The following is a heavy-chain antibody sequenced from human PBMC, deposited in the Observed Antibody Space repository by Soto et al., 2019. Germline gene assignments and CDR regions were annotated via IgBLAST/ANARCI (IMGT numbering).Heavy chain of an antibody. Sequence: SETLSLTCTVSGGSISSYYWSWIRQPPGKGLEWIGYIYYSGSTNYNPSLKSRVTISVDTSKNQFSLKLSSVTAADTAVYYCARAADGDYFDYWGQGTLVTV. CDR1: GGSISSYY. D-gene: IGHD4-17*01. J-gene: IGHJ4*02. V-gene: IGHV4-59*01. CDR3: ARAADGDYFDY. CDR2: IYYSGST.